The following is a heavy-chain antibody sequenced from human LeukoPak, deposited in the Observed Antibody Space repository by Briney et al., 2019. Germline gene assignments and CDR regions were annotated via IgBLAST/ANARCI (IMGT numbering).Heavy chain of an antibody. CDR2: MYYSGST. CDR1: GGSINSYY. CDR3: ARDLGIVVVIKPFDY. D-gene: IGHD3-22*01. V-gene: IGHV4-59*01. J-gene: IGHJ4*02. Sequence: PSETLSLTCTVSGGSINSYYWNWIRQPPGKGLEWIGYMYYSGSTNYNPSLKSRVTISVDTSKNQLSLKLSSVTADDTAVYYCARDLGIVVVIKPFDYWGQGTLVTVSS.